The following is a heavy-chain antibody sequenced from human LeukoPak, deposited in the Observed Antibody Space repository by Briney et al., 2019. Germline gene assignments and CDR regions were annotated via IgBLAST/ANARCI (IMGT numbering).Heavy chain of an antibody. D-gene: IGHD3-10*01. CDR2: IYTSGST. Sequence: SETLSLTCTVSGGSISSYYWSWIRQPAGKGLEWIGRIYTSGSTNYNPSLKSRVTISVDTPKNQFSLKLSSVTAADTAVYYCARVEEGYGSGRRENYYYYYMDVWGKGTTVTISS. CDR3: ARVEEGYGSGRRENYYYYYMDV. CDR1: GGSISSYY. V-gene: IGHV4-4*07. J-gene: IGHJ6*03.